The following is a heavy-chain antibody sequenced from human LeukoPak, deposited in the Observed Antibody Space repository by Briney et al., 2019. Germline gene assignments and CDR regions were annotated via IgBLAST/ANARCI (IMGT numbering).Heavy chain of an antibody. CDR3: ARRDGYKQFDF. J-gene: IGHJ4*02. Sequence: SQTLSLTCTVSGGSISSGGNYWSWIRQHPGRGLEWIGYIYYSGSIYYNPSLKSRVSISMDMSKNQFSLNLRSVTAADTAMYFCARRDGYKQFDFWGQGTLVTVSS. CDR1: GGSISSGGNY. D-gene: IGHD5-24*01. CDR2: IYYSGSI. V-gene: IGHV4-31*03.